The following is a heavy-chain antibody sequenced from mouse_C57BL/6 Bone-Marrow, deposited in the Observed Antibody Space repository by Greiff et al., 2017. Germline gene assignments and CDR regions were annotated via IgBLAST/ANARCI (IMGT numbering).Heavy chain of an antibody. V-gene: IGHV3-6*01. CDR1: GYSITSGYY. CDR2: ISYDGSN. CDR3: ARDTVDYYGSSYWYFDV. Sequence: EVQVVESGPGLVKPSQSLSLTCSVTGYSITSGYYWNWIRQFPGNKLEWMGYISYDGSNNYNPSLKNRISITRDTSKSQFFLKLNSVTTEDTATYYCARDTVDYYGSSYWYFDVWGTGTTVTVSS. J-gene: IGHJ1*03. D-gene: IGHD1-1*01.